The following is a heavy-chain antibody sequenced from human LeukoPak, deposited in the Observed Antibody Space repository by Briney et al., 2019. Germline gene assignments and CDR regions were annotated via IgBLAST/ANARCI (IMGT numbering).Heavy chain of an antibody. D-gene: IGHD1/OR15-1a*01. J-gene: IGHJ1*01. CDR1: TFTTYW. CDR2: IKQDGTEK. Sequence: GGSLRLSCAFTFTTYWLGWVRQPPGKGLEWVANIKQDGTEKYYVDSVKGRFTISRDNAKNSLYLQMNSLRAEDTAVYYCAREAGTTKTEYFQHWGQGTLVTVSS. V-gene: IGHV3-7*01. CDR3: AREAGTTKTEYFQH.